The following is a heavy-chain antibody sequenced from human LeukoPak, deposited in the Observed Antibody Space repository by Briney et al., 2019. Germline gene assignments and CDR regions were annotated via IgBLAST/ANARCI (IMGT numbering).Heavy chain of an antibody. V-gene: IGHV4-39*01. J-gene: IGHJ5*02. Sequence: SETLSLTCTVSGGSISSSSYYWGWIRQPPGKGLEWIGSIYYSGSTYYNPSLKSRVTISVDTSKNQFSLKLSSVTAADTAVYYCARSGTMVRGVIITTHNWFDPWGQGTLVTVSS. CDR1: GGSISSSSYY. CDR2: IYYSGST. D-gene: IGHD3-10*01. CDR3: ARSGTMVRGVIITTHNWFDP.